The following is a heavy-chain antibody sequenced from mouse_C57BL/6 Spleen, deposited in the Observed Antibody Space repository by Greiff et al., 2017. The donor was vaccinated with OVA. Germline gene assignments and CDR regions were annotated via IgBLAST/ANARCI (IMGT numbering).Heavy chain of an antibody. D-gene: IGHD1-1*01. J-gene: IGHJ3*01. CDR1: GYTFTSYW. CDR2: IHPNSGST. Sequence: QVQLQQPGAELVKPGASVKLSCKASGYTFTSYWMHWVKQRPGQGLEWIGMIHPNSGSTNYNEKFKSKATLTVDKSSSTAYMQLSSLTSEDSAVYYCAREGVLLRRGPAWFAYWGQGTLVTVSA. CDR3: AREGVLLRRGPAWFAY. V-gene: IGHV1-64*01.